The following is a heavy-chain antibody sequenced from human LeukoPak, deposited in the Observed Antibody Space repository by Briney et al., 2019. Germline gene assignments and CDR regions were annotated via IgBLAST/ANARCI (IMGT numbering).Heavy chain of an antibody. D-gene: IGHD2-2*02. CDR3: AKDLTGYCSSTSCYIPDY. J-gene: IGHJ4*02. CDR1: GFTLGSYW. Sequence: GGSLRLSCAVSGFTLGSYWMHWVRQAPGQGLAWVSRVNTDGSSTTYAESVKGRFTISKDNAKNTLYLQMNSLRAEDTAVYYCAKDLTGYCSSTSCYIPDYWGQGTLVTVSS. CDR2: VNTDGSST. V-gene: IGHV3-74*01.